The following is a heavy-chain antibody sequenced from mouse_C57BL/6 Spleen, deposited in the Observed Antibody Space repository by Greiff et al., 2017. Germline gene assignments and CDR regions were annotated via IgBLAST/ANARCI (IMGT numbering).Heavy chain of an antibody. CDR2: IHPSDSAT. D-gene: IGHD2-1*01. Sequence: QVQLQQPGAELVKPGASVKVSCKASGYTFTSYWMHWVKQRPGQGLEWIGRIHPSDSATTYNQKFKGKATLTVDKSSSTAYMQLSSLTSEDSAVYYCAIYYGNYWFAYWGQGTLVTVSA. CDR3: AIYYGNYWFAY. V-gene: IGHV1-74*01. CDR1: GYTFTSYW. J-gene: IGHJ3*01.